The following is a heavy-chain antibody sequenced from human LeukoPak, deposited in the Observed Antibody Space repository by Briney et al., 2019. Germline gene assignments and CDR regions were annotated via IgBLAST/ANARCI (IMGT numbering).Heavy chain of an antibody. J-gene: IGHJ4*02. CDR2: INSDGSST. V-gene: IGHV3-74*01. CDR3: AKGSGWFGELPYTDY. Sequence: PGGSLRLSCAASGFTFSSYWMHWVRQAPGKGLVWVSRINSDGSSTSYADSVKGRFTISRDNSKNTLYLQMNSLRAEDTTVYYCAKGSGWFGELPYTDYWGQGTLVTVSS. D-gene: IGHD3-10*01. CDR1: GFTFSSYW.